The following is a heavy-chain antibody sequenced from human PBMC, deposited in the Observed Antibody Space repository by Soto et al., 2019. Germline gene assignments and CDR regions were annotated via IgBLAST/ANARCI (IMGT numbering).Heavy chain of an antibody. J-gene: IGHJ3*02. CDR1: GGSISSSSNY. Sequence: PSETLSLSCSVSGGSISSSSNYWGWIRQPPGEGLEWIGTISHSGSTYYNPSLKSRVTIFADTSQNQFSLKLSSVAAADTAVYYCARRGYSGLASDIWGQGTMVTVSS. V-gene: IGHV4-39*01. D-gene: IGHD3-22*01. CDR2: ISHSGST. CDR3: ARRGYSGLASDI.